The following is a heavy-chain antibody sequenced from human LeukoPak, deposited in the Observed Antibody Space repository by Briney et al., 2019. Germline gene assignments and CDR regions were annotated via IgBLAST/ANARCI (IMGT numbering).Heavy chain of an antibody. CDR1: GIPLDDYA. D-gene: IGHD6-19*01. Sequence: GGSLRLPCAAPGIPLDDYAMHWVRQAPGKGLEWGFLISWDGAYTYYADSVKGRFTISRDNSKHSLYLQMNSLTAEDTALYYCAKDSIAVTGTGYIDYWGQGTLVTVSS. CDR3: AKDSIAVTGTGYIDY. V-gene: IGHV3-43D*03. CDR2: ISWDGAYT. J-gene: IGHJ4*02.